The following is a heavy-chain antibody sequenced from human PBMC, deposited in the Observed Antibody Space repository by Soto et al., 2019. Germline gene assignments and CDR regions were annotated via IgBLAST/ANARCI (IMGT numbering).Heavy chain of an antibody. V-gene: IGHV4-39*01. J-gene: IGHJ4*02. CDR1: GGSITSSEYY. CDR2: IYYSVSS. D-gene: IGHD1-1*01. Sequence: PSETLSLTCTVSGGSITSSEYYWAWILHPPGKGLQFVGTIYYSVSSYSNPSLKSRLSMSVDTSKNQFSLTMKSVTAADTGVYYCASHPLNWSDVDYWGKGVMVTVSS. CDR3: ASHPLNWSDVDY.